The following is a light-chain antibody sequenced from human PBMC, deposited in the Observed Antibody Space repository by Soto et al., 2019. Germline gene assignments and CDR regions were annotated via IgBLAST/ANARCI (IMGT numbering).Light chain of an antibody. CDR1: SSDFGGYNY. CDR3: SSYAGSSNWV. V-gene: IGLV2-8*01. CDR2: EVS. Sequence: QSALTQPPSASGSPGQSVTISCTGASSDFGGYNYVSWYQQHPGKAPKLIIFEVSKRPSGVPERFSGSKSGNTASLTVSGLQADDEADYYCSSYAGSSNWVFGGGTKPTVL. J-gene: IGLJ3*02.